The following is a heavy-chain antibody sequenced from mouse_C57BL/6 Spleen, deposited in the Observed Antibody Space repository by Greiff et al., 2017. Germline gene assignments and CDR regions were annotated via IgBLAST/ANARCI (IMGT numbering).Heavy chain of an antibody. CDR1: GFTFSNYW. D-gene: IGHD3-3*01. V-gene: IGHV6-3*01. CDR3: TGGDENY. Sequence: DVHLVESGGGLVQPGGSMKLSCVASGFTFSNYWMNWVRQSPEKGLEWVAQIRLKSDNYATHYAESVKGRFTISRDDSKSSVYLQMNNVRAEDTGIYYCTGGDENYWGQGTTLTVSS. CDR2: IRLKSDNYAT. J-gene: IGHJ2*01.